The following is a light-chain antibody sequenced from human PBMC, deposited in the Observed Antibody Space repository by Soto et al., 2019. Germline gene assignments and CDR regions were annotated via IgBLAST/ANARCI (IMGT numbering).Light chain of an antibody. CDR2: KAS. J-gene: IGKJ1*01. CDR1: LTSSSW. Sequence: MQMTQSPSALSGSRGDRVTISCRVILTSSSWLACYQHKPGKAPKLLIYKASTFKSGDPSRFSGSGSGTEFTLTISSVQPENLENYYCQNYNSYSDASGQGDKGELK. CDR3: QNYNSYSDA. V-gene: IGKV1-5*03.